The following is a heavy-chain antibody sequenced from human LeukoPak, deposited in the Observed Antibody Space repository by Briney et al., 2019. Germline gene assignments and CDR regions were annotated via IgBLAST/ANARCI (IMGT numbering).Heavy chain of an antibody. CDR2: IYSGGDT. CDR3: ARDLTHGGKTY. CDR1: GFTVISNY. Sequence: GGSLRLSCAASGFTVISNYMSWVRQAPGKGLEGVSVIYSGGDTYYADSVKGRFTISRDNSKNTLYLQMNSLRAEDTAVYYCARDLTHGGKTYWGQGTLVTVSS. J-gene: IGHJ4*02. V-gene: IGHV3-66*02. D-gene: IGHD4-23*01.